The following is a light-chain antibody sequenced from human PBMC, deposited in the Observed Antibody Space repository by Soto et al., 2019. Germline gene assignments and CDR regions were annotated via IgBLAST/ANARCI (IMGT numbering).Light chain of an antibody. CDR1: QSVSSN. V-gene: IGKV3-15*01. CDR3: QQHNYWPS. Sequence: EIVMTQSPANLSVSPGERATLSCRASQSVSSNLAWYQQKPGQAPRLLLYGSSTRATGIPGRFSGSGSGTDFTLTISSLQSEDFAVYYCQQHNYWPSFGQGTKLEIK. CDR2: GSS. J-gene: IGKJ2*01.